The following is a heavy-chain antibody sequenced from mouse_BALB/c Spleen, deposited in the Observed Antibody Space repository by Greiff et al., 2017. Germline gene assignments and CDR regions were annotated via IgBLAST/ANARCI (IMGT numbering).Heavy chain of an antibody. J-gene: IGHJ2*01. D-gene: IGHD2-1*01. V-gene: IGHV2-9*02. CDR1: GFSLTSYG. CDR2: IWAGGST. CDR3: ARDYGNFYYFDY. Sequence: VKLVESGPGLVAPSQSLSITCTVSGFSLTSYGVHWVRQPPGKGLEWLGVIWAGGSTNYNSALMSRLSISKDNSKSQVFLKMNSLQTDDTAMYYCARDYGNFYYFDYWGQGTTLTVSS.